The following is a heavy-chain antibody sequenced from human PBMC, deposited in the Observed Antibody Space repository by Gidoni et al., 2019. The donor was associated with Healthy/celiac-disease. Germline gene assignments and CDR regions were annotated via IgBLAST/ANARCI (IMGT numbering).Heavy chain of an antibody. D-gene: IGHD3-16*02. Sequence: QVQLVESGGGVVQPGRSLRLSCAASGFTFSSYAMHWVRQAPGKGLEWVAVISYDGSNKYYADSVKGRFTISRDNSKNTLYLQMNSLRAEDTAVYYCARDPTYYDYIWGSYRPGWFDYWGQGTLVTVSS. CDR2: ISYDGSNK. CDR1: GFTFSSYA. CDR3: ARDPTYYDYIWGSYRPGWFDY. J-gene: IGHJ4*02. V-gene: IGHV3-30-3*01.